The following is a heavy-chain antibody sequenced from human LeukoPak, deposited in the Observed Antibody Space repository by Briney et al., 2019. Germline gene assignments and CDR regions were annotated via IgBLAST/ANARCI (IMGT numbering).Heavy chain of an antibody. CDR3: ARGRLAARPSYYMDV. D-gene: IGHD6-6*01. Sequence: GASVKVSCKASGYTFTGYYMHWVRQAPGQGLEWMGWINPNSGGTNYAQKFQGRVTMTRDTSISTAYMELSRLRSDDTAVYYCARGRLAARPSYYMDVWGKGTTVTVSS. CDR1: GYTFTGYY. J-gene: IGHJ6*03. V-gene: IGHV1-2*02. CDR2: INPNSGGT.